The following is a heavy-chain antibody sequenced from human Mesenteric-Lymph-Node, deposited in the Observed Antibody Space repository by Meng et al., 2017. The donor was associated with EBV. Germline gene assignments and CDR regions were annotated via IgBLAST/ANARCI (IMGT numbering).Heavy chain of an antibody. Sequence: QVQLQQSGPGLVKPSQXLSLHLAISGDSVSSNSVAWNWIRQSPSRGLEWLGRTYYRSKWYNEYSVSVKSRITVNPDTSKNQFSLQLNSVTPDDTAVYYCARGKYSSFDYWDHGTLVTVSS. CDR3: ARGKYSSFDY. CDR2: TYYRSKWYN. D-gene: IGHD2/OR15-2a*01. CDR1: GDSVSSNSVA. V-gene: IGHV6-1*01. J-gene: IGHJ4*01.